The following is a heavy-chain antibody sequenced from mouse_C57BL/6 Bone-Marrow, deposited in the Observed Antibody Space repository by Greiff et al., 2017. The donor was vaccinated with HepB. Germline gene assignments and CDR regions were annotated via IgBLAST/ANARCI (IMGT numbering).Heavy chain of an antibody. CDR2: IYPRSGNT. CDR3: ARAYGSPPYGYFDV. J-gene: IGHJ1*03. V-gene: IGHV1-81*01. D-gene: IGHD1-1*01. Sequence: QVHVKQSGAELARPGASVKLSCKASGYTFTSYGISWVKQRTGQGLEWIGEIYPRSGNTYYNEKFKGKATLTADKSSSTAYMELRSLTSEDSAVYFCARAYGSPPYGYFDVWGTGTTVTVSS. CDR1: GYTFTSYG.